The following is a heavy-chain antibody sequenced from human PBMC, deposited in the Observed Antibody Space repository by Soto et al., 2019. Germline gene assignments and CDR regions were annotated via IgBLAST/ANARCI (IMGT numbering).Heavy chain of an antibody. J-gene: IGHJ6*02. D-gene: IGHD5-18*01. V-gene: IGHV4-31*03. CDR2: IYYSGST. CDR3: ARDAATYVDTAMVTGEDGMDV. CDR1: GGSISSGGYY. Sequence: PSETLSLTCTVSGGSISSGGYYWSWIRQHPGKGLEWIGYIYYSGSTYYNPSLKSRVTISVDTSKNQFSLKLSSVTAADTAVYYCARDAATYVDTAMVTGEDGMDVWGQGTTVTVSS.